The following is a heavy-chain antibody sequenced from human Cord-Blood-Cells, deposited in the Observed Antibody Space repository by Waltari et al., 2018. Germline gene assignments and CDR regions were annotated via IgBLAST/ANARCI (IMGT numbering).Heavy chain of an antibody. J-gene: IGHJ4*02. Sequence: QGLEWMGGIIPIFGTANYAQKFQGRVTITADESTSTAYMELSSLRSEDMAVYYCARESEDYGGKNYYFDYWGQGTLSPSPQ. CDR2: IIPIFGTA. D-gene: IGHD4-17*01. CDR3: ARESEDYGGKNYYFDY. V-gene: IGHV1-69*01.